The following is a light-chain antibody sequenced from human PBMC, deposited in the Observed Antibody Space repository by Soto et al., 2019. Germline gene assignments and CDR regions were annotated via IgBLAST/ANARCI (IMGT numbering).Light chain of an antibody. Sequence: QSALTQPASVSGSPGQSITISCTGTSSDVGGYNYVSWYQHHPGKAPKLVIFEVSNRPSGASNRFSGSKSGNTASLTISGLQAEDEADYYCSSYTGRGVVFGGGTKLTVL. CDR1: SSDVGGYNY. CDR2: EVS. CDR3: SSYTGRGVV. V-gene: IGLV2-14*01. J-gene: IGLJ2*01.